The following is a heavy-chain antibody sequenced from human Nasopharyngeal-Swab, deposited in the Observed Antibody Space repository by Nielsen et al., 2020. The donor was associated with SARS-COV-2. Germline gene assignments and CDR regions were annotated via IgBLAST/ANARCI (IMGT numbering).Heavy chain of an antibody. Sequence: GGSLRLSCAASGLTFDNHWMSWVRQAPGKGLAWVANIKQDGSEKYYVDSVKGRFTISRDNAKDSLYLQMNSLRAEDTAVYYCARDPPGYSSGWYWDYYYGMDVWGQGTTVTVSS. CDR1: GLTFDNHW. D-gene: IGHD6-19*01. CDR2: IKQDGSEK. CDR3: ARDPPGYSSGWYWDYYYGMDV. J-gene: IGHJ6*02. V-gene: IGHV3-7*03.